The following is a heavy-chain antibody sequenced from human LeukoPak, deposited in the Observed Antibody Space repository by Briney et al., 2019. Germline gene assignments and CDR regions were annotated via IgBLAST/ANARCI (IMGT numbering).Heavy chain of an antibody. Sequence: ASVKVSCKASGYTFTSYYMHWVRQAPGQGLERMGIINPSGGSTSYAQKFQGRVTMTRDTSTSTVYMELSSLRSEDTAVYYCARDPGRGWLQKRVYAFDIWGQGTMVTVSS. CDR2: INPSGGST. CDR3: ARDPGRGWLQKRVYAFDI. J-gene: IGHJ3*02. CDR1: GYTFTSYY. D-gene: IGHD5-24*01. V-gene: IGHV1-46*01.